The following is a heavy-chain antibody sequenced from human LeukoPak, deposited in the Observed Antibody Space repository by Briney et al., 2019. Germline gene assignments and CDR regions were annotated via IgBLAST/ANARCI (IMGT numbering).Heavy chain of an antibody. CDR1: GFTFSDYY. V-gene: IGHV3-11*01. CDR3: ARDRAPVTMLRGHPGGFDP. D-gene: IGHD3-10*01. Sequence: GGSLRLSCAASGFTFSDYYMSWIRQAPGKGLEWVSYISSSGSTIYYADSVKGRFTISRDNAKNSLYLQMNSLRAEATAVYYCARDRAPVTMLRGHPGGFDPWGQGTLVTVSS. J-gene: IGHJ5*02. CDR2: ISSSGSTI.